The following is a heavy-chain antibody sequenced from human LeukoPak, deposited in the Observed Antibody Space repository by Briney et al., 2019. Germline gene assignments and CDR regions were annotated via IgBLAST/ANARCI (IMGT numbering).Heavy chain of an antibody. CDR1: GFTFSSFA. Sequence: GGSLRLSCAASGFTFSSFAMSWVRQAPGKGLEWVSSIVSRGDTTYYADSVKGRFTISRDNSKNTLFLQMNSLRAEDTAVYYCATRRPYYFDYWGQGTLVTVSS. CDR2: IVSRGDTT. V-gene: IGHV3-23*01. CDR3: ATRRPYYFDY. J-gene: IGHJ4*02.